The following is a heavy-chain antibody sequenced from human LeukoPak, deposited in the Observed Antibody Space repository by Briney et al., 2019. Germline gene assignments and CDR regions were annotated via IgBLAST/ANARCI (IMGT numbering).Heavy chain of an antibody. V-gene: IGHV3-48*03. J-gene: IGHJ6*03. CDR2: ISSSGSTI. CDR3: ARDCSGDSCYVGYYYYMDV. D-gene: IGHD2-15*01. CDR1: GFTFSSYE. Sequence: GGYLRLSCAASGFTFSSYEMNWVRQAPGMGLEGVSYISSSGSTIYYADSVKGRFTIARDNAKNSLYLQMNSLRAEDTAVYYCARDCSGDSCYVGYYYYMDVWGKGTTVTVSS.